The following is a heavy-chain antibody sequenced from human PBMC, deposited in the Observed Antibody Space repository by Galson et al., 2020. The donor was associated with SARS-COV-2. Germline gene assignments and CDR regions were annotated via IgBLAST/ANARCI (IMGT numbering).Heavy chain of an antibody. Sequence: GESLKISCAASGFTFSSYSMNWVRQAPGKGLEWVSSISSSSSYIYYADSVKGRFTISRDNAKNSLYLQMNSLRAEDTAVYYCARDYSSSWYLAFDIWDQGTMVTVSS. J-gene: IGHJ3*02. CDR1: GFTFSSYS. CDR2: ISSSSSYI. D-gene: IGHD6-13*01. V-gene: IGHV3-21*01. CDR3: ARDYSSSWYLAFDI.